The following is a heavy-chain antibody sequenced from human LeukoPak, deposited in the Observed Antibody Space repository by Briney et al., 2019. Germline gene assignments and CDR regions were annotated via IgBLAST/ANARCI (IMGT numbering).Heavy chain of an antibody. CDR3: ARDRYRGYNYFDY. CDR1: RFTFSNHG. CDR2: VWCDGSDE. Sequence: PGTSLRLSCAASRFTFSNHGMHWVRQAPGKGLEWVAVVWCDGSDEHYADSVRGRFTISRDNSKNTLYLQMNSLRVEDTAVYYCARDRYRGYNYFDYWGQGTLVTVSS. J-gene: IGHJ4*02. V-gene: IGHV3-33*01. D-gene: IGHD5-12*01.